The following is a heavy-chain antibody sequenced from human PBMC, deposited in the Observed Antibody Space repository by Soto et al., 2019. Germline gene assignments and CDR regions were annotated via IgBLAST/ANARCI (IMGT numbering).Heavy chain of an antibody. CDR3: ARDLGRPVDALMNDAFNI. CDR2: IWYDGTTQ. CDR1: GFTFRSCG. D-gene: IGHD2-8*01. V-gene: IGHV3-33*01. J-gene: IGHJ3*02. Sequence: QVQLVESGGGVVQPGRSLRLSCAASGFTFRSCGMHWVRQAPGKGLEWVAVIWYDGTTQYYADSVKGRFTISRDYSKNTLYLQMNSLRAEDTAVYYCARDLGRPVDALMNDAFNIWGQGTMVAVSS.